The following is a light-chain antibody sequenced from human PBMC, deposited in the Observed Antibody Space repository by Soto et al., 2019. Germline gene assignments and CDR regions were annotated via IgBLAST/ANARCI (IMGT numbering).Light chain of an antibody. CDR1: QSINNW. V-gene: IGKV1-5*03. CDR2: KAS. J-gene: IGKJ1*01. Sequence: DIPMTQSPSTLSASVGDRVTITCRASQSINNWLAWYQQKPGKAPNLLIYKASNLESGVPSRFSGSGSGTEFTLTISSLQPDDFATYYCQQYNDYSWTFGQGTKVEIK. CDR3: QQYNDYSWT.